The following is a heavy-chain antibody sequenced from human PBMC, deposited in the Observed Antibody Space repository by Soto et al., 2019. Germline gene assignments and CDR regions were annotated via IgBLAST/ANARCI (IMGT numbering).Heavy chain of an antibody. Sequence: EVQLLESGGKLVQPGGSLTLSCAASGFTFSTYAMAWVRQAPGKGLEWVSGVRASGLNTDYADPVKGRFYISRDNSKNTVFLHMNSLRAEDTALYYCAKASPRRTSGYFFEYWGQGTPVTVSS. CDR2: VRASGLNT. J-gene: IGHJ4*02. D-gene: IGHD1-1*01. V-gene: IGHV3-23*01. CDR1: GFTFSTYA. CDR3: AKASPRRTSGYFFEY.